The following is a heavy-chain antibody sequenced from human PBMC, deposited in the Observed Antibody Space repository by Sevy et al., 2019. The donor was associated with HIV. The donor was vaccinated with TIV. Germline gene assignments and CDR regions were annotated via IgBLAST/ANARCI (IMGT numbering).Heavy chain of an antibody. D-gene: IGHD3-22*01. J-gene: IGHJ4*02. CDR2: INTNTGNP. CDR1: GYTFTSYA. CDR3: AGGSNYYDSSGYYYGAY. V-gene: IGHV7-4-1*02. Sequence: ASVKVSCKASGYTFTSYAMNWVRQAPGQGLEWMGWINTNTGNPTYAQGFTGRFVFSLDTSVSTAYLQISSLKAEDTAVYYCAGGSNYYDSSGYYYGAYWGQGTLVTVSS.